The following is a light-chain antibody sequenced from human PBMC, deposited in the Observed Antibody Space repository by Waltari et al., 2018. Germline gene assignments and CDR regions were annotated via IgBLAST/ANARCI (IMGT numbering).Light chain of an antibody. CDR1: SSNIGANY. CDR3: ATWDDSLNAWV. Sequence: QSVLTQSPSASGTPGQRVTISCSGSSSNIGANYVYWYQQFPGTAPRLLIYRSYRRPSGVPARCSGSKSGTSASLAISGLRSEDEADYYCATWDDSLNAWVFGGGTRLTAL. CDR2: RSY. J-gene: IGLJ3*02. V-gene: IGLV1-47*01.